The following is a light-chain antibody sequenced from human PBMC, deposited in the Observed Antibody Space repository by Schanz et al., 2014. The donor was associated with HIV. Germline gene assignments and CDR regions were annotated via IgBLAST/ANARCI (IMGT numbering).Light chain of an antibody. Sequence: EIVMTQSPATLSVSPGERATLSCRASQSISDNLAWYQQKPGQSPRLLVYGASTRATGIPGRFSGSWSGTEFTLTISSLQSEDFGVYYCQQYNNWPLTFGGGTKVEIK. J-gene: IGKJ4*01. CDR2: GAS. V-gene: IGKV3-15*01. CDR1: QSISDN. CDR3: QQYNNWPLT.